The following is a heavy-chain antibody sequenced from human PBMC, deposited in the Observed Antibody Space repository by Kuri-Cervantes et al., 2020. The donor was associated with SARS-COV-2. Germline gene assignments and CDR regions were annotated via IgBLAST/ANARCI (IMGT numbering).Heavy chain of an antibody. CDR3: AREGMVTRSTN. D-gene: IGHD5-18*01. V-gene: IGHV4-31*03. Sequence: SETLSLTCTVSGGSISSGGYYWSWIRQHPGKGLEWIGSIYYSGSTYYNPSLKSRVTMSIATSKNQFSLRLSSVTAADTAVYYCAREGMVTRSTNWGQGTLVTVSS. CDR2: IYYSGST. CDR1: GGSISSGGYY. J-gene: IGHJ4*02.